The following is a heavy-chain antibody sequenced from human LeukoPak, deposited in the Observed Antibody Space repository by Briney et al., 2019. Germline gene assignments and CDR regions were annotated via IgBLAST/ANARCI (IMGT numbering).Heavy chain of an antibody. V-gene: IGHV4-59*01. CDR3: ARVKPSEIWFGELLIDY. J-gene: IGHJ4*02. CDR1: GGSISSYY. Sequence: SETLSLTCTVSGGSISSYYWSWIRQPPGKGLEWIGYIYYSGSTNYNPSLKSRVTISVDTSKNQFSLKLSSVTAADTAAYYCARVKPSEIWFGELLIDYWGQGTLVTVSS. D-gene: IGHD3-10*01. CDR2: IYYSGST.